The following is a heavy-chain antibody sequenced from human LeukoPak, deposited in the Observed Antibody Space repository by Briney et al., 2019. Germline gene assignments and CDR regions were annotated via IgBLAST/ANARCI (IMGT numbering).Heavy chain of an antibody. CDR3: AKTQGYYDSSGPY. Sequence: GGSLRLSCAASGFTFSSYSMSWVRQAPGKGLEWVSAISGSGGSTYYADSVKGRFTISRDNSKNTLYLQMNSLRAEDTAVYYCAKTQGYYDSSGPYWGQGTLVSVSS. CDR2: ISGSGGST. J-gene: IGHJ4*02. D-gene: IGHD3-22*01. V-gene: IGHV3-23*01. CDR1: GFTFSSYS.